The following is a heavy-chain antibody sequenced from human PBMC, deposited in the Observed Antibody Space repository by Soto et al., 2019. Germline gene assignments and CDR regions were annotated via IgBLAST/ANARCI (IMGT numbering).Heavy chain of an antibody. CDR1: GFSLSTSGVG. CDR2: IYWDDGK. CDR3: AHARPPYYYCGMDV. J-gene: IGHJ6*02. Sequence: QITLKESGPTLGKPTQTLTLTCTFSGFSLSTSGVGVGWIRQHPGKALEWLALIYWDDGKRYSRSLKRRHTITKDTSKDLVCLTTTNMDPEDTATYYCAHARPPYYYCGMDVWVQGTTVTVSS. V-gene: IGHV2-5*02.